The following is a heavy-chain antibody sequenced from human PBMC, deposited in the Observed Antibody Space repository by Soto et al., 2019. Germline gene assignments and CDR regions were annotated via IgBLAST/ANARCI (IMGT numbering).Heavy chain of an antibody. CDR1: GFTFTGYT. Sequence: GGSLRLSCAASGFTFTGYTMHWVRQAPGKGLEWVAVISFDGTTQYYADSVKGRFTISRDDSKNTLYLQMNSLRAEDTAVYYCARDDYSNLFDYWGQGTLVTVSS. V-gene: IGHV3-30-3*01. J-gene: IGHJ4*02. CDR3: ARDDYSNLFDY. D-gene: IGHD4-4*01. CDR2: ISFDGTTQ.